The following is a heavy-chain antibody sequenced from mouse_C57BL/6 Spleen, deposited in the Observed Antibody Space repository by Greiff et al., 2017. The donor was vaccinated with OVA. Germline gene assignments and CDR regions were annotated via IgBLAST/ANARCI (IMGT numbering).Heavy chain of an antibody. Sequence: VQLLESGAELVKPGASVKLSCKASGYAFTSYWMNWVKQRPGKGLEWIGQIYPGDGDTNYNGKFKGKATLTADKSSSTAYMQLSSLTSEDSAVYFCARREGRTYFDYWGQGTTLTVSS. CDR2: IYPGDGDT. V-gene: IGHV1-80*01. CDR3: ARREGRTYFDY. CDR1: GYAFTSYW. D-gene: IGHD3-3*01. J-gene: IGHJ2*01.